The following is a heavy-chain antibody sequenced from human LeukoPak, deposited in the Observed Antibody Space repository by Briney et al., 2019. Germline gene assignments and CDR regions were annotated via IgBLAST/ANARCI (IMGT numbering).Heavy chain of an antibody. CDR1: GGSISSGGYS. D-gene: IGHD2-2*01. CDR3: ARGFKVVPAAVGMDV. Sequence: SETLSLTCAVSGGSISSGGYSWSWIRQPPGKGLEWIGYIYHSGSTYYNPSLKSRVTISVDTSKNQFSLKLSSVTAADTAVYYCARGFKVVPAAVGMDVWGQGTTVTVSS. CDR2: IYHSGST. J-gene: IGHJ6*02. V-gene: IGHV4-30-2*01.